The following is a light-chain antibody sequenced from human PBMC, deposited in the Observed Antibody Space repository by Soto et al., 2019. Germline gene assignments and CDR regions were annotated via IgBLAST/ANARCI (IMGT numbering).Light chain of an antibody. Sequence: QSVLTQPASVSGSPGQSITISCTGTSSDVGSYDYVSWYQHQPGKAPKLMVYEVSNRPSWVSHRFSGSKSGSTASLTISGLQAEDEADYYCSSYSYTGTSYVFGTGTKVTVL. CDR2: EVS. V-gene: IGLV2-14*01. J-gene: IGLJ1*01. CDR1: SSDVGSYDY. CDR3: SSYSYTGTSYV.